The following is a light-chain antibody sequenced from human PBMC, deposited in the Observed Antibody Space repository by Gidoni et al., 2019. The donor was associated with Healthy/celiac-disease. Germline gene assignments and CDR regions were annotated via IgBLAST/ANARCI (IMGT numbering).Light chain of an antibody. CDR1: QSVLHSNGYNS. J-gene: IGKJ4*01. V-gene: IGKV2-28*01. CDR2: LVS. CDR3: MQALQISLT. Sequence: DIVMTRSRLSLPVTPGEPASISCSSSQSVLHSNGYNSLDWYLQKPGQSPQLLIYLVSNRAAGVPDRFSGSGSCTDFTLKISRVEAEDVGVYYCMQALQISLTFGGGTKVEIK.